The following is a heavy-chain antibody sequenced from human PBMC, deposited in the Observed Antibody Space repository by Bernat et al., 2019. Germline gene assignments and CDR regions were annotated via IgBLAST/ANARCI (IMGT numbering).Heavy chain of an antibody. V-gene: IGHV1-3*01. D-gene: IGHD3-22*01. CDR2: INAGNGNT. Sequence: QVQLVQSGAEVKKPGASVKVSCKASGYTFTSYAMHWVRQAPGQRLEWMGWINAGNGNTNYAQKLQGRVTMTTDTSTSTAYMELRSLRSDDTAVYYCARGRISGYLIETWFDPWGQGTLVTVSS. J-gene: IGHJ5*02. CDR3: ARGRISGYLIETWFDP. CDR1: GYTFTSYA.